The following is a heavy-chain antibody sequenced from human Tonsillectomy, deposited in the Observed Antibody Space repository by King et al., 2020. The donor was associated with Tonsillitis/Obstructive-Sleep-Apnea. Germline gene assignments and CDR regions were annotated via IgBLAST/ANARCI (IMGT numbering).Heavy chain of an antibody. CDR3: AKEMQLGKPFDY. D-gene: IGHD5-24*01. J-gene: IGHJ4*02. CDR2: VSASGAGT. Sequence: VQLVESGGGLVQPGGSLRLSCAASGFTFDSYAVSWVRQAPGNGLEWVSAVSASGAGTYYADSVKGRFTISRDNSKNTLYLQLNSLRAEDTAVYYCAKEMQLGKPFDYWGQGTPVTVSS. CDR1: GFTFDSYA. V-gene: IGHV3-23*04.